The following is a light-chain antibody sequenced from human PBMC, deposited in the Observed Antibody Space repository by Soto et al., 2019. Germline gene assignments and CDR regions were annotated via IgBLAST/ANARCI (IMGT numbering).Light chain of an antibody. Sequence: PGERATLSCRASQSLSGSQLAWYQQKPGQAPRLLIYGASTRATGAPSRFSGSGSETEFTLTISSLQPDDSATYYCQPYNSYSRTFGQGTKVDIK. CDR1: QSLSGSQ. J-gene: IGKJ1*01. CDR2: GAS. V-gene: IGKV3D-7*01. CDR3: QPYNSYSRT.